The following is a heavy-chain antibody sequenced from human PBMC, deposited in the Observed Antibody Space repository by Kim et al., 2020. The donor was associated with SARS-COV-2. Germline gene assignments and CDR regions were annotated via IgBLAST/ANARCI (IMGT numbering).Heavy chain of an antibody. CDR3: ARDFMADPSRGLDP. CDR2: MINYCSDS. D-gene: IGHD3-10*01. J-gene: IGHJ5*02. Sequence: GGSLRLACAASGFTFSIILMHCVCRAPGKGREWFSRMINYCSDSAYLYLVNCRFTISRDNAKNTLYLQMNSLRAEDTSVYYCARDFMADPSRGLDPWGQGTLVTVSS. CDR1: GFTFSIIL. V-gene: IGHV3-74*01.